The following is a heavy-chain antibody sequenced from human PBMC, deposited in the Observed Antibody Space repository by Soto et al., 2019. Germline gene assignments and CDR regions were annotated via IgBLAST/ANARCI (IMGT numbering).Heavy chain of an antibody. CDR3: ARVGYDFWSGYYGDYYYGMDV. V-gene: IGHV1-69*13. J-gene: IGHJ6*02. D-gene: IGHD3-3*01. Sequence: VASVKVSCKASGGTFSSYAISWVRQAPGQGLEWMGGIIPIFGTANYAQKFQGRVTITADESTSTAYMELSSLRSEDTAVYYCARVGYDFWSGYYGDYYYGMDVWGQGTTVTVSS. CDR2: IIPIFGTA. CDR1: GGTFSSYA.